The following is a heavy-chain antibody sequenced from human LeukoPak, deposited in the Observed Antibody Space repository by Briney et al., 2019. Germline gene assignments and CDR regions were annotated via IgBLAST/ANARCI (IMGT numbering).Heavy chain of an antibody. J-gene: IGHJ4*02. V-gene: IGHV3-74*01. CDR1: GFTFRSYW. Sequence: QPGGSLSLSCAPSGFTFRSYWMHWARQPPAKGVGWVSRINSEGSTTSYAHSVKGRFTISRDNTKNTLYLEMNSLRAEDTAVYYCVRGMPAPGSDYWGQGTLVTVSS. CDR2: INSEGSTT. D-gene: IGHD6-13*01. CDR3: VRGMPAPGSDY.